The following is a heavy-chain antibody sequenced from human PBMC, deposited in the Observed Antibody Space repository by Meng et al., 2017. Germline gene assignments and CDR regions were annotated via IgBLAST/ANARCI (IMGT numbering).Heavy chain of an antibody. V-gene: IGHV3-9*01. J-gene: IGHJ4*01. CDR2: ISWNSGSI. D-gene: IGHD1-26*01. Sequence: GGSLRLSCAASGFTFDDYAMHWVRQAPGKGLEWVSGISWNSGSIGYADSVKGRFTISRDNAKNYLYLQMNSLRAEDTALYNCAKSVSGSYYNGVGYWGQGTMVTVSS. CDR1: GFTFDDYA. CDR3: AKSVSGSYYNGVGY.